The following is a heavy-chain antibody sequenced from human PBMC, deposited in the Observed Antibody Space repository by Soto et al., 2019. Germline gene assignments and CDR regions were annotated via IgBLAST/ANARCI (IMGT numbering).Heavy chain of an antibody. V-gene: IGHV3-23*01. CDR3: AKQRSIVERAAVNY. CDR1: GFTFSSFA. D-gene: IGHD3-22*01. J-gene: IGHJ4*02. CDR2: ISGGGDDT. Sequence: GGSLRLSCAASGFTFSSFAMSWVRQAPGMGLEWVSVISGGGDDTYYADSVKGRFTISRDNSKNTLYLEMNSLRAEDTATYHCAKQRSIVERAAVNYWGEGXLVTVYS.